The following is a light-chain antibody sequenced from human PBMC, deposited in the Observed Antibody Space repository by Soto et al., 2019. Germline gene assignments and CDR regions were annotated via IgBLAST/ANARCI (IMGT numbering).Light chain of an antibody. J-gene: IGKJ5*01. V-gene: IGKV3D-20*02. CDR1: QSVNSNY. CDR3: HQRNK. CDR2: DTS. Sequence: EIVLTQSPGTLSLSPGERATLSCRASQSVNSNYLAWYQQKRGQAPRLLIYDTSNRAAGIPARFSVSRSGTDFTLTISSLEPEDFAVYFCHQRNKFGHVTRLEIK.